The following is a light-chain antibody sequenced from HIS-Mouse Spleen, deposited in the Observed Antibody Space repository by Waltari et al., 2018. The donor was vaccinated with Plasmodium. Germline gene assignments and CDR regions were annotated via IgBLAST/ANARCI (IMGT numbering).Light chain of an antibody. CDR2: DAS. Sequence: EIVLTQSPATLSLSPGERATLSSRASQSVSSYLAWYQQKPGQAPRLLIYDASNRTTGIPARFSGSVTRTDFTLTISSLEPEDFAVYYCQQRSNWPLTFGGGTKVEIK. CDR3: QQRSNWPLT. J-gene: IGKJ4*01. V-gene: IGKV3-11*01. CDR1: QSVSSY.